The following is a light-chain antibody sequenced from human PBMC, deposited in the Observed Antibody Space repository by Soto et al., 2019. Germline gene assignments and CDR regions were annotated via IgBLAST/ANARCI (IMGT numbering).Light chain of an antibody. J-gene: IGKJ2*01. CDR1: QSVSSSY. CDR2: GAS. Sequence: EIVLTQSPGTLSLSPGERATLSCRASQSVSSSYLAWYQQKPGQAPRLLIYGASSRATGIPDRFSGSGSGTDLTLTISRLEPEDFVVDYCQQYGSSLSYTFGQGTKLEIK. V-gene: IGKV3-20*01. CDR3: QQYGSSLSYT.